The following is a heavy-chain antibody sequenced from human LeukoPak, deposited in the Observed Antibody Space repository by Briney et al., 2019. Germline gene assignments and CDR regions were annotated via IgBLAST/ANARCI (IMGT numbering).Heavy chain of an antibody. D-gene: IGHD3-3*01. CDR3: ARDLTIFGVADYYYYMDV. V-gene: IGHV3-9*01. CDR1: GFTFNDYA. Sequence: GGSLRLPCAASGFTFNDYAMHWVRQAPGKGLEWVSGINWNGGSIGYADSVKGRFTVSRDNAKNSLYLQMNSLRAEDTAVYYCARDLTIFGVADYYYYMDVWGKGTTVTVSS. J-gene: IGHJ6*03. CDR2: INWNGGSI.